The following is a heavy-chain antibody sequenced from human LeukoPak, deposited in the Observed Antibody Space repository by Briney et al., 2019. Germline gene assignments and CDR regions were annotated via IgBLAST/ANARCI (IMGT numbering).Heavy chain of an antibody. Sequence: EAGGSLRLSCAASGFTFSSYAMSWVRQAPGKGLEWVSAISGNGGSTYYADSVKGRFTISRDNSKNTLYLQMNSLRAEDTAVYYCAKIGYYYDSSGYYYFDYWGQGTLVTVSS. D-gene: IGHD3-22*01. CDR2: ISGNGGST. V-gene: IGHV3-23*01. J-gene: IGHJ4*02. CDR1: GFTFSSYA. CDR3: AKIGYYYDSSGYYYFDY.